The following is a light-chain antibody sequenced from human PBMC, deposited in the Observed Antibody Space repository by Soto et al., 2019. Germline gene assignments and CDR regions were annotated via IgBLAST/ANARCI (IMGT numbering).Light chain of an antibody. Sequence: DIQMTQSPSSLSASVGDRVTITCRASQSIGSWLAWYQQKPGRAPKLLIYKASSLESGVPSRFSGSGSGTEFTLTISSLQPDDFATYYCQRYSSYGTFGGGTKVDIK. J-gene: IGKJ4*01. CDR2: KAS. V-gene: IGKV1-5*03. CDR1: QSIGSW. CDR3: QRYSSYGT.